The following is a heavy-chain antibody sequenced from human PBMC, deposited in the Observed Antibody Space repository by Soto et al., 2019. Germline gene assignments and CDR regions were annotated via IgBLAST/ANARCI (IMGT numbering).Heavy chain of an antibody. CDR2: INAGNGNT. CDR3: AGGSWGDYVDGFDY. V-gene: IGHV1-3*01. D-gene: IGHD4-17*01. Sequence: QVQLVQSGAEVKKPGASVKVSCKASGYTFTRYAMHWVRQAPGQRLEWMGWINAGNGNTKYSQKFQGRVTITRDTSASTAYMELSSLRSEDTAVYYCAGGSWGDYVDGFDYWGQGTLVTVSS. CDR1: GYTFTRYA. J-gene: IGHJ4*02.